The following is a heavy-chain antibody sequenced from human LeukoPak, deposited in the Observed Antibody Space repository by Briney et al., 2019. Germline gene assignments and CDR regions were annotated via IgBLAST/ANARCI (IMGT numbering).Heavy chain of an antibody. CDR1: GFTFSSYA. Sequence: QPGGSLRLSCAASGFTFSSYAMDWVRQAPGKGLEWVSAISGSGGTTYYADSVKGRFTISRDKSKNTLYLQMNSLRADDTAVYYCAKDLNWNHGEYFDYWGQGTLVTVSS. J-gene: IGHJ4*02. CDR3: AKDLNWNHGEYFDY. CDR2: ISGSGGTT. D-gene: IGHD1-1*01. V-gene: IGHV3-23*01.